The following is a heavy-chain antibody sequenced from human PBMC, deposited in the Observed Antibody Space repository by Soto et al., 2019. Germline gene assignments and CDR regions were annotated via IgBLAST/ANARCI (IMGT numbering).Heavy chain of an antibody. J-gene: IGHJ5*02. D-gene: IGHD3-22*01. Sequence: ASVKVSCKASGYTFTSYGISWVRQAPGQGLEWMGWISAYNGNTNYAQKLQGRVTMTTDTSTSTAYMELRSLRSDDTAVYYCARDSWSYYDSSGYSNWFDPWGQGTLVTVSS. CDR2: ISAYNGNT. CDR1: GYTFTSYG. CDR3: ARDSWSYYDSSGYSNWFDP. V-gene: IGHV1-18*01.